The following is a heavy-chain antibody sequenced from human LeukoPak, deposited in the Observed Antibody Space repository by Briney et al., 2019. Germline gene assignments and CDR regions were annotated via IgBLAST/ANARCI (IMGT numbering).Heavy chain of an antibody. CDR3: AKVVRQWLVKLIDY. CDR2: ISYDGSNK. J-gene: IGHJ4*02. V-gene: IGHV3-30-3*01. D-gene: IGHD6-19*01. Sequence: GRSLRLSCAASGFTFSSYAMHWVRQAPGKGLEWVAVISYDGSNKYYADSVKGRFTISRDNSKNTLYLQMNSLRAEDTAVYYCAKVVRQWLVKLIDYWGQGTLVTVSS. CDR1: GFTFSSYA.